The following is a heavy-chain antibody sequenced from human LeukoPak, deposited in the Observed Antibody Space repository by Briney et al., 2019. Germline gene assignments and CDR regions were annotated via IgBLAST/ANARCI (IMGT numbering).Heavy chain of an antibody. D-gene: IGHD6-13*01. V-gene: IGHV4-59*01. Sequence: SETLSLTCTVSGGSTSSYYWSWIRQPPGKGLEWIGYIYYSGSTNYNPSLKSRVTISVDTSKNQFSLKLSSVTAADTAVYYCARGQLAAAGYYYYYMDVWGKGTTVTVSS. CDR2: IYYSGST. CDR1: GGSTSSYY. CDR3: ARGQLAAAGYYYYYMDV. J-gene: IGHJ6*03.